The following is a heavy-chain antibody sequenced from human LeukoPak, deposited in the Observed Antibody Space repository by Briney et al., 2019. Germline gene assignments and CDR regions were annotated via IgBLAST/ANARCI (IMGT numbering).Heavy chain of an antibody. CDR3: ARYGDYEGFFDY. CDR1: GGSISSSSYY. D-gene: IGHD4-17*01. CDR2: IYHSGST. V-gene: IGHV4-39*01. Sequence: PSETLSLTCTVSGGSISSSSYYWGWIRQPPGKGLEWIGSIYHSGSTYYNPSLKSRVTISVDTSKNQFSLKLSSVTAADTAVYYCARYGDYEGFFDYWGQGTLVTVSS. J-gene: IGHJ4*02.